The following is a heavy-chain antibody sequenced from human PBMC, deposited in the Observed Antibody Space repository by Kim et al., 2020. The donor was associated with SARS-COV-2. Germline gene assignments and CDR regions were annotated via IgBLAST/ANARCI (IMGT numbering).Heavy chain of an antibody. CDR3: AREGGIVVGFGGALPKYFQH. V-gene: IGHV3-30*07. D-gene: IGHD3-22*01. J-gene: IGHJ1*01. Sequence: RFTISRDNSKNTLYLQMNSLRAEDTAVYYCAREGGIVVGFGGALPKYFQHWGQGTLVTVSS.